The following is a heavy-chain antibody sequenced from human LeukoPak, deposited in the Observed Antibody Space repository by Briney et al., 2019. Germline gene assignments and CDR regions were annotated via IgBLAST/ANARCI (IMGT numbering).Heavy chain of an antibody. CDR2: IYYSGST. J-gene: IGHJ4*02. Sequence: PSETLSLTCTVPGGSISSYYWSWIRQPPGKGLEWIGYIYYSGSTNYNPPLKSRVTISVDTSKNQFSLKLSSVTAADTAVYYCARVGRWGSAYYFDYWGQGTLVTVSS. CDR1: GGSISSYY. V-gene: IGHV4-59*01. D-gene: IGHD7-27*01. CDR3: ARVGRWGSAYYFDY.